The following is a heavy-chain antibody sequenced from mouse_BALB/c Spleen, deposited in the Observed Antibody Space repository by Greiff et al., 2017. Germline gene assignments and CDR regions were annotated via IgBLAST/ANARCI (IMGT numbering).Heavy chain of an antibody. J-gene: IGHJ4*01. CDR3: ARDLYDGYYVPYIYAMDY. CDR1: GFTFTDYY. Sequence: EVKLVESGGGLVQPGGSLRLSCATSGFTFTDYYMSWVRQPPGKALEWLGFIRNKANGYTTEYSASVKGRFTISRDNSQSILYLQMNTLRAEDSATYYYARDLYDGYYVPYIYAMDYWGQGTSVTVAS. CDR2: IRNKANGYTT. V-gene: IGHV7-3*02. D-gene: IGHD2-3*01.